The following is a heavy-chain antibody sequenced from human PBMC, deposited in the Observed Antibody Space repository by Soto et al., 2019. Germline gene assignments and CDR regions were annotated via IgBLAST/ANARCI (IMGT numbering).Heavy chain of an antibody. J-gene: IGHJ1*01. V-gene: IGHV4-34*01. Sequence: PSETLSLTCAVYGGSFSGYYWSCIRQPPGKGLEWIGEINHSGSTNYNPSLKSRVTISVDTSKNQFSLKLSSVTAADTAVYYCARGSGYCSSTSCTAEYFQHWGQGTLVTVSS. CDR2: INHSGST. D-gene: IGHD2-2*01. CDR1: GGSFSGYY. CDR3: ARGSGYCSSTSCTAEYFQH.